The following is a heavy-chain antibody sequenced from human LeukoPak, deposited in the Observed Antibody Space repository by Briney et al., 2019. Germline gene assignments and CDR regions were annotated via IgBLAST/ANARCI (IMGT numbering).Heavy chain of an antibody. J-gene: IGHJ4*02. Sequence: PGGSLRLSCAASGFTFSSCGMHWVRQSPGKGLEWVAYIRYDGSDKYYIDSVKGRFTIARDNPKETLYLQMTSLGHDDTAVYFCVKDVGVGASYFDNWGQGTLVAVSS. V-gene: IGHV3-30*02. CDR1: GFTFSSCG. CDR3: VKDVGVGASYFDN. D-gene: IGHD1-26*01. CDR2: IRYDGSDK.